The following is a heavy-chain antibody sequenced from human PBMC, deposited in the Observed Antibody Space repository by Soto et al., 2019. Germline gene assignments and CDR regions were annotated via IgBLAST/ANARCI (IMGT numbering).Heavy chain of an antibody. V-gene: IGHV3-23*01. CDR1: GFTFSSYA. Sequence: GGSLRLSCAASGFTFSSYAMSWVRQAPGKGLEWVSAISGSGGSTYYADSVKGRFTISRDNSRSTLYLQMNSLRAEDTAVYNCAKPVAGTSYYYYGMDVWGQGTTVTVSS. CDR2: ISGSGGST. CDR3: AKPVAGTSYYYYGMDV. J-gene: IGHJ6*02. D-gene: IGHD6-19*01.